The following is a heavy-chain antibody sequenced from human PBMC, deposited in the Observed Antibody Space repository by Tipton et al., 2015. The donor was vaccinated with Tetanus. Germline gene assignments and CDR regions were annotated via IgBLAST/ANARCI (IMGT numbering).Heavy chain of an antibody. CDR2: TYGDGST. D-gene: IGHD3-22*01. J-gene: IGHJ2*01. CDR3: ARAAPGGYYYSRAWYFDL. CDR1: GFSVSRKY. Sequence: SLRLSCAASGFSVSRKYMTWVRQAPGKGLEWVSLTYGDGSTYYADSVKGRFTISRDNSKNALYLEMNSLSVEDTAVYYCARAAPGGYYYSRAWYFDLWGRGTLVTVSS. V-gene: IGHV3-53*05.